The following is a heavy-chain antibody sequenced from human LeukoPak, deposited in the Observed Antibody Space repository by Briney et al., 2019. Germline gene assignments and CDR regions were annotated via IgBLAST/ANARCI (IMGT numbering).Heavy chain of an antibody. V-gene: IGHV3-33*01. J-gene: IGHJ4*02. Sequence: PGRSLRLSCAASGFTFSGHGMHWIRQAPGKGLEWVAVIWHDGSKQLYADSVKGRFSIPRDDSTSTLYLQMNSLRAEDTAVYYCAMEDSSGWFSAYWGQGTLVTVSS. CDR3: AMEDSSGWFSAY. CDR1: GFTFSGHG. CDR2: IWHDGSKQ. D-gene: IGHD6-19*01.